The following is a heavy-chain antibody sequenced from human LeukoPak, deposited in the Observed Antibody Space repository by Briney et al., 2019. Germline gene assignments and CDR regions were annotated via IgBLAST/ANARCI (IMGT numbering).Heavy chain of an antibody. CDR2: ISGSDDTT. Sequence: GGSLRLSCAASGFTFSSFAVSWVRQAPGKGLEWVSAISGSDDTTYYADSVKGRFTISRDNSKNTLYLQMNSLRAEDTAVYYCAKGLRVEWLVPDYWGQGTLVTVSS. V-gene: IGHV3-23*01. CDR3: AKGLRVEWLVPDY. J-gene: IGHJ4*02. CDR1: GFTFSSFA. D-gene: IGHD6-19*01.